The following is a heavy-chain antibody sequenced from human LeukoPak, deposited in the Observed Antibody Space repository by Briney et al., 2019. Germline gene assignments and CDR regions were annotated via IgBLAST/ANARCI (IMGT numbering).Heavy chain of an antibody. CDR2: IYYSGGT. CDR3: ARPIRFYDYMDV. D-gene: IGHD2/OR15-2a*01. V-gene: IGHV4-39*01. Sequence: PSETLSLTCSVSGDSISSSSYYWGWIRQPPGKGLEWIGSIYYSGGTYYNPSIKSRVTISVDRSKSQFSLKLSSVTAADTAVYYCARPIRFYDYMDVWGKGTTVTISS. CDR1: GDSISSSSYY. J-gene: IGHJ6*03.